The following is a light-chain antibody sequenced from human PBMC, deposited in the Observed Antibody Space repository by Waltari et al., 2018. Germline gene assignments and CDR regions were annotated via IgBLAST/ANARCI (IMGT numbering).Light chain of an antibody. CDR3: QQYNNWPPWT. V-gene: IGKV3-15*01. Sequence: EIVMTQSPVTLSVSPGERATVSCRDSQSLSSNLAWYQQKPGQAPRLLIYGAATRATGIPARFSGSGSGTEFTLTISSLQSEDFAVYYCQQYNNWPPWTFGQGTKVEIK. CDR1: QSLSSN. J-gene: IGKJ1*01. CDR2: GAA.